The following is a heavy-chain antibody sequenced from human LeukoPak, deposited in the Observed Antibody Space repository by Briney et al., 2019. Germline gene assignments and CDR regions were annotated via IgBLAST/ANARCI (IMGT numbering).Heavy chain of an antibody. CDR3: ARALVEVPEGDC. Sequence: GGSLRLSCAGSGFSIRSYWMSWVRQAPGKGLEWVANIKQDGSAKYYVDSVRGRFTISRDNAENSVSLQMNSLRAEDTAVYFCARALVEVPEGDCWGQGTLVTVSS. CDR1: GFSIRSYW. CDR2: IKQDGSAK. D-gene: IGHD1-26*01. V-gene: IGHV3-7*01. J-gene: IGHJ4*02.